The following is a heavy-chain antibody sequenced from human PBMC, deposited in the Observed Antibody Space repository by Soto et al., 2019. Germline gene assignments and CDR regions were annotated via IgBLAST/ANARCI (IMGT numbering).Heavy chain of an antibody. CDR2: IYPGDSNT. V-gene: IGHV5-51*01. Sequence: GESLKISCKGSGYSFTSYWIGWVRQMPGKGLEWMGIIYPGDSNTRYSPSLQGQVTISVDKSISTAYLQWSSLKATDTAMYYCARPAYDFWSWHSKPRYYYGMDVWGQGTTVPVSS. J-gene: IGHJ6*02. CDR1: GYSFTSYW. CDR3: ARPAYDFWSWHSKPRYYYGMDV. D-gene: IGHD3-3*01.